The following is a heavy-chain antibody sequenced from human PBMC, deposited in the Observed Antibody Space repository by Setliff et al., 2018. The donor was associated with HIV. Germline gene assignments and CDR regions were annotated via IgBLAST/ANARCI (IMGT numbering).Heavy chain of an antibody. V-gene: IGHV1-18*01. J-gene: IGHJ5*02. Sequence: ASVKVSCKASGYTFISYGISWVRQAPGQGLEWMGWISAYNGNTNYAQKLQGRVTMTTDTSTSTAYMELRSLRSDDTAVYYCARELGYCSGGSCRGGSQPWGQGTLVTAPQ. CDR2: ISAYNGNT. D-gene: IGHD2-15*01. CDR1: GYTFISYG. CDR3: ARELGYCSGGSCRGGSQP.